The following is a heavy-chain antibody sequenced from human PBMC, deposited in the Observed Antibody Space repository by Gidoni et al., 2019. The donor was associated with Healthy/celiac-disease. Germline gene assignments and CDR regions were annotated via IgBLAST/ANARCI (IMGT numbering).Heavy chain of an antibody. CDR2: IWYDGSNK. D-gene: IGHD6-13*01. J-gene: IGHJ6*02. Sequence: QVQLVEYGGGVVQPGRSLRLSCAASGFTFSSYGMHWVRQAQGKGLEWVAVIWYDGSNKYYADSLKGRFTISRDNSKTTLYLQMNSLRAEDTALYYCARDTQQLGYYYYGMDVWGQGTTVTVSS. CDR3: ARDTQQLGYYYYGMDV. CDR1: GFTFSSYG. V-gene: IGHV3-33*01.